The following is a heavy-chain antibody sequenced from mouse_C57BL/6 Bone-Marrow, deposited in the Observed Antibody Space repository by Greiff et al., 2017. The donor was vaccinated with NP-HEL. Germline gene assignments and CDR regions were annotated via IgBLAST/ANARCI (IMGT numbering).Heavy chain of an antibody. Sequence: EVQLQESGGDLVKPGGSLKLSCAASGFTFSSYGMSWVRQTPDKRLEWVATISSGGSYTYYLDSVKGRFTISRDNAKNTLYLQMSSLKSEDTAMYYCARLPTRAMDYWGQGTSVTVSS. J-gene: IGHJ4*01. D-gene: IGHD6-1*01. CDR1: GFTFSSYG. CDR2: ISSGGSYT. V-gene: IGHV5-6*01. CDR3: ARLPTRAMDY.